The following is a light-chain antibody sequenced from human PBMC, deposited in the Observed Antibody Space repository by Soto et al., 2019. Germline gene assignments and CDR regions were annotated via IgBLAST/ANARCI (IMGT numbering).Light chain of an antibody. CDR2: DAS. Sequence: AIQLTQSPSSLSASVGDRVTITCRASQGISSALAWYQQKPGKAPKLLIYDASSLESGVPSRFSGSGSGTDFTLTINSLQPEDFATYYCQQFTGYTFGQGTKLEIK. CDR1: QGISSA. V-gene: IGKV1-13*02. CDR3: QQFTGYT. J-gene: IGKJ2*01.